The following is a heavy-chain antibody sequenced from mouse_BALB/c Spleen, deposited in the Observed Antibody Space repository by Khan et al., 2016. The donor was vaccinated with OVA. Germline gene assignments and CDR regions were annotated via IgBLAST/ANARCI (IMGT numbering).Heavy chain of an antibody. CDR2: INPSNDGT. D-gene: IGHD2-10*02. V-gene: IGHV1S81*02. CDR3: TRSGYANPFAF. J-gene: IGHJ3*01. Sequence: QVQLQQSGAELVKPGASVKLSCKASGYTFSSYYMYWVKQRPGQGLERIGGINPSNDGTNFNEKFKTKATLTVDKSSSTAYMQLSSLTSEDSAVYYCTRSGYANPFAFWGQGTLVTVSA. CDR1: GYTFSSYY.